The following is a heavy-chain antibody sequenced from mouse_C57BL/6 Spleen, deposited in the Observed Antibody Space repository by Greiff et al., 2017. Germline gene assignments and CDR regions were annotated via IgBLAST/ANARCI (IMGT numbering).Heavy chain of an antibody. D-gene: IGHD2-4*01. V-gene: IGHV5-17*01. CDR2: ISSGSSTI. CDR1: GFTFSDYG. Sequence: DVMLVESGGGLVKPGGSLKLSCAASGFTFSDYGMHWVRQAPEKGLEWVAYISSGSSTICYADTVKGRFTISRDNAKNTLFLQMTSLRSEDTAMYYCARPRDYDGAWFAYWGQGTLVTVSA. CDR3: ARPRDYDGAWFAY. J-gene: IGHJ3*01.